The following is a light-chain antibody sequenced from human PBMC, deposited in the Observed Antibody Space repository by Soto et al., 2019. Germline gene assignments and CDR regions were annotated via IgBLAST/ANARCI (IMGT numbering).Light chain of an antibody. Sequence: DIQMTQSRSTRSASVGDRVTITFRASQSISNWLAWYQQKPGKSPKILIYKASNLESGVPSRFSGSGSGTEFTLTISRLQPDDFATYYCQQYNATFGQGTKVDIK. V-gene: IGKV1-5*03. CDR1: QSISNW. CDR2: KAS. J-gene: IGKJ1*01. CDR3: QQYNAT.